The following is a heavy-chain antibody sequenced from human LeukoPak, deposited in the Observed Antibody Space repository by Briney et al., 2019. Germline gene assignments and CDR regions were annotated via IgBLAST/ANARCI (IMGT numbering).Heavy chain of an antibody. CDR1: GFTFSSYS. D-gene: IGHD5-18*01. CDR2: ISSSSSYI. Sequence: GGSLRLSCAASGFTFSSYSMIWVRQAPGKGLEWVSSISSSSSYIYYADSVKGRFTISRDNAKNSLYLQMNSLRAEDTAVYYCVIVDSAMYYMDVWGKGTTVTVSS. CDR3: VIVDSAMYYMDV. J-gene: IGHJ6*03. V-gene: IGHV3-21*01.